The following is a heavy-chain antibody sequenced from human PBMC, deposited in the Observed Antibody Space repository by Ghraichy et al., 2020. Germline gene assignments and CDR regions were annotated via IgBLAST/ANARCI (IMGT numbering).Heavy chain of an antibody. D-gene: IGHD2-15*01. CDR3: ARDTEVLCSGGNCYERFFDY. V-gene: IGHV4-4*07. J-gene: IGHJ4*02. CDR2: LYATGTT. CDR1: GDSIRNHF. Sequence: SETLSLTCTVSGDSIRNHFWSWIRQPAGQGLEWIGRLYATGTTIINPSLKSRVTMSVDTSKSQFSLKLTSVTAADTAVYYCARDTEVLCSGGNCYERFFDYWGQGTLVTVSS.